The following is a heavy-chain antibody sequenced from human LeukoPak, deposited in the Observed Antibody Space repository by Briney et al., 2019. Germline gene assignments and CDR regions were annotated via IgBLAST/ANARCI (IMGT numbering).Heavy chain of an antibody. D-gene: IGHD4-11*01. CDR3: ASWTTVSLNFDY. Sequence: PSQTLSLTCTVSGGSIRRGDYFWSWIRPPPGKGVEWIGYIYHSGSTYYNPSLKSRVTISVDTSKNQFSLKLSSVTAADTAVYYCASWTTVSLNFDYWGQGTLVTVSS. J-gene: IGHJ4*02. V-gene: IGHV4-30-4*08. CDR2: IYHSGST. CDR1: GGSIRRGDYF.